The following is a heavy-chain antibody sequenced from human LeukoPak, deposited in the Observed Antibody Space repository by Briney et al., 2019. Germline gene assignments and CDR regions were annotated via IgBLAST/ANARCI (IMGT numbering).Heavy chain of an antibody. J-gene: IGHJ5*02. CDR3: ARVIGYYGSGSYLWFDP. CDR1: GGFISSSNW. V-gene: IGHV4-4*02. Sequence: SQTQSLTCAVSGGFISSSNWWCWIRQPPGKGLEWIGEIYHSGSTNYNPSLKSRVTISVDKSKNQFSLKLSSVTAADTAVYYCARVIGYYGSGSYLWFDPWGQGTLVTVSS. D-gene: IGHD3-10*01. CDR2: IYHSGST.